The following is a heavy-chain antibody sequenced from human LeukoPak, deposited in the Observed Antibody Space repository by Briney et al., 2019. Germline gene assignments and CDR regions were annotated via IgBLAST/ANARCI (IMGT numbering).Heavy chain of an antibody. CDR3: ARDLGEYSSSWYTDAFDI. J-gene: IGHJ3*02. V-gene: IGHV3-21*01. D-gene: IGHD6-13*01. CDR1: GFTFSSYS. CDR2: ISSSSSYI. Sequence: GGSLRLSCAASGFTFSSYSMNWVRQAPGKGLEWVSSISSSSSYIYYADSVKGRFTISRDNAKNSLYLQTNSLRAEDTAVYYCARDLGEYSSSWYTDAFDIWGQGTMVTVSS.